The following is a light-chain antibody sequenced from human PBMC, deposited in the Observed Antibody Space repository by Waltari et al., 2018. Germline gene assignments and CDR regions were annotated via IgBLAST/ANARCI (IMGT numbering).Light chain of an antibody. V-gene: IGKV2-40*01. CDR1: QSLLHTDGYTY. Sequence: DIVMTQTPLSLPVTPGEPASISCRSSQSLLHTDGYTYLDWYLQKPGQSPQLLIYGGSNRASGVPDRFSGSGSRTDFTLKISKVEAEDVGVYYCMQHKALPRTFGQGTKVEIK. CDR2: GGS. J-gene: IGKJ1*01. CDR3: MQHKALPRT.